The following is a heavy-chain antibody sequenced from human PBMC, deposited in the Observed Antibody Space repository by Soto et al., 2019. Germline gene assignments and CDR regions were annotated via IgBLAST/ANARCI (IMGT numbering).Heavy chain of an antibody. CDR2: ISYDGSNK. CDR3: AKDQGCSSTSCYALIYYYYGMDV. D-gene: IGHD2-2*01. Sequence: QVQLVESGGGVVQPGRSLRLSCAASGFTFSSYGMHWVRQAPGKGLEWVAVISYDGSNKYYADSVKGRFTISRDNSKNTLYLQMNSLRAEDTAVYYCAKDQGCSSTSCYALIYYYYGMDVWGQGTTVTVSS. CDR1: GFTFSSYG. J-gene: IGHJ6*02. V-gene: IGHV3-30*18.